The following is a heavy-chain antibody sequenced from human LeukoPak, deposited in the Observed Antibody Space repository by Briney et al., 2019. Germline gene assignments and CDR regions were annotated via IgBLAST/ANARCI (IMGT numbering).Heavy chain of an antibody. CDR3: ARDRGSSQLDY. D-gene: IGHD6-13*01. Sequence: GGSLRLSCAASGFTFSSYSMNWVRQAPGKGVEGVPSIFITIIYIYYPDSVHRRFPISRDNAKNSLYLQMNSLRAEDTAVYYCARDRGSSQLDYWGQGTLVTVSS. J-gene: IGHJ4*02. CDR2: IFITIIYI. CDR1: GFTFSSYS. V-gene: IGHV3-21*01.